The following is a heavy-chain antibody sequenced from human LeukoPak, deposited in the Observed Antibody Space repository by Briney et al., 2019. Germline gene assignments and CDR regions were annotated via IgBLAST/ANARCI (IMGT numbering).Heavy chain of an antibody. Sequence: PGGSLRLSCAASGFTFSSYAMSWVRQAPGKGLEWVSAISGSGGSTYYADSVKGRFTISRDNSKDTLYLQMNSLRAEDTAVYYCVLSVRGDYYYGMDVWGQGTTVTVSS. V-gene: IGHV3-23*01. D-gene: IGHD2-15*01. CDR1: GFTFSSYA. CDR3: VLSVRGDYYYGMDV. J-gene: IGHJ6*02. CDR2: ISGSGGST.